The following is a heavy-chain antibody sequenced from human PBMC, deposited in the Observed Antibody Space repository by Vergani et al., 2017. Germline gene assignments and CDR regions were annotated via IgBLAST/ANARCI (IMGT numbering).Heavy chain of an antibody. CDR1: GGSISSGSYY. J-gene: IGHJ4*02. Sequence: QVQLQESGPGLVKPSQTLSLTCTVSGGSISSGSYYWSWIRQPAGKGLEWIGRIYTSGSTNYNPSLKSRVTISVDTSKNQFSLKLSSVAAADTALYYCARDLVDRAKVTDYWGQGTLVTVSS. D-gene: IGHD5-18*01. CDR2: IYTSGST. CDR3: ARDLVDRAKVTDY. V-gene: IGHV4-61*02.